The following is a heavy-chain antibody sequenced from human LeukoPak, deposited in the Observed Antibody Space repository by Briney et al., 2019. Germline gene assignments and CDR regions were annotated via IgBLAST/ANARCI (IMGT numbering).Heavy chain of an antibody. Sequence: GGSLRLSRAASGFTFSSYAMHWVRQAPGKGLEWVAVISYDGSNKYYADSVKGRFTISRDNSKNTLYLQMNSLRAEDTAVYYCASDYSNYVDYYYGMDVWGQGTTVTVSS. CDR3: ASDYSNYVDYYYGMDV. CDR1: GFTFSSYA. J-gene: IGHJ6*02. CDR2: ISYDGSNK. D-gene: IGHD4-11*01. V-gene: IGHV3-30-3*01.